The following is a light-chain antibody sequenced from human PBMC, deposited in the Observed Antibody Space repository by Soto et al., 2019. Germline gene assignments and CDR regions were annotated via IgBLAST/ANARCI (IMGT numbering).Light chain of an antibody. V-gene: IGKV3-11*01. CDR1: QSVSSY. Sequence: EIVLTQSPATLSLSPGERATLSCRASQSVSSYLAWYQQKPGQAPRLLIYDAFNRATGIPARFSGSGSGTDFTLSISSIEPQDFAVYYCQEGSNWPPLTFGHGTQVDIK. CDR2: DAF. CDR3: QEGSNWPPLT. J-gene: IGKJ1*01.